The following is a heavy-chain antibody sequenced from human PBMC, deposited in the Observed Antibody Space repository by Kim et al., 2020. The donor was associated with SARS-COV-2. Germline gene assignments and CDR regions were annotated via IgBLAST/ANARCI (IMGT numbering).Heavy chain of an antibody. CDR2: ISYDGSNK. Sequence: GGSLRLSCAASGFTFSSYAMHWVRQAPGKGLEWVAVISYDGSNKYYADSVKGRFTISRDNSKNTLYLQMNSLRAEDTAVYYCARDLTSSSSSYYFDYWGQGTLVTVSS. J-gene: IGHJ4*02. CDR1: GFTFSSYA. D-gene: IGHD6-13*01. V-gene: IGHV3-30*04. CDR3: ARDLTSSSSSYYFDY.